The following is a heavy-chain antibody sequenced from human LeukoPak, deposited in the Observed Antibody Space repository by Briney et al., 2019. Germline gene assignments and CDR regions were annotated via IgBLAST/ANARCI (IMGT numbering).Heavy chain of an antibody. D-gene: IGHD3-16*01. Sequence: SETLSLTCTVSGGSISSSSYYWGWIRQPPGKGLEWIGSIYYSGSTYYNPSLKSRVTISVDTSKNQFSLKLSSVTAADTAVYYCARGEGGAMGMVTLDYWGQGTLVTVSS. CDR1: GGSISSSSYY. CDR3: ARGEGGAMGMVTLDY. J-gene: IGHJ4*02. CDR2: IYYSGST. V-gene: IGHV4-39*07.